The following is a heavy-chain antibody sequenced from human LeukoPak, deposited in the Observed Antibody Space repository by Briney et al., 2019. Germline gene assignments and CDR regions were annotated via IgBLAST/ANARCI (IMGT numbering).Heavy chain of an antibody. J-gene: IGHJ4*02. V-gene: IGHV4-34*01. CDR1: GGSFSGYY. Sequence: SETLSLTCAFYGGSFSGYYWSWIRQPPGKGLEWIGEINRSGSTNYNPSLKSRVTISVDTSKNQFSLKLSSVTAADTAVYYCARDVVAAPGTWDYWGQGTLVTVSS. CDR3: ARDVVAAPGTWDY. CDR2: INRSGST. D-gene: IGHD6-13*01.